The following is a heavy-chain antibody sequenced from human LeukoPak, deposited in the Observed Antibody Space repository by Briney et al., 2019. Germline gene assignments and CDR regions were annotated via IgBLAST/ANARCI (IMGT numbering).Heavy chain of an antibody. CDR3: ARGSEYSGYDRHFDY. D-gene: IGHD5-12*01. CDR1: GYTFTSYD. CDR2: MNPNSGNT. J-gene: IGHJ4*02. V-gene: IGHV1-8*01. Sequence: ASVKVSCEASGYTFTSYDINWVRQATGQGLEWMGWMNPNSGNTGYAQKFQGRVTMTRNTSISTAYMELSSLRSEDTAVYYCARGSEYSGYDRHFDYWGQGTLVTVSS.